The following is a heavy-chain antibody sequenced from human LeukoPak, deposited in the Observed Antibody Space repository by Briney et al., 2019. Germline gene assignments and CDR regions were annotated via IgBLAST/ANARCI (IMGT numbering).Heavy chain of an antibody. CDR1: GFTFSSYS. CDR2: ISSSSSYI. D-gene: IGHD3-9*01. Sequence: GGSLRLSCAASGFTFSSYSMNWVRQAPGKGLEWVSSISSSSSYIYYADSVKGRFTISRDNAKNSLYLQTNSLRAEDTAVYYCARGVIPSPDILTGYYYYYMDVWGKGTTVTISS. V-gene: IGHV3-21*01. J-gene: IGHJ6*03. CDR3: ARGVIPSPDILTGYYYYYMDV.